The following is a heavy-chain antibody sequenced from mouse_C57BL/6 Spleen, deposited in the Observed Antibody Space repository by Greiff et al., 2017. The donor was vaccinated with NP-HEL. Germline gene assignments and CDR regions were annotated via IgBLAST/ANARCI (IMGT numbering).Heavy chain of an antibody. CDR3: ARHEDGYYAMDY. V-gene: IGHV1-62-2*01. J-gene: IGHJ4*01. CDR1: GYTFTEYT. Sequence: VQLVESGAELVKPGASVKLSCKASGYTFTEYTIHWVKQRSGQGLEWIGWFYPGSGSIKYNEKFKDKATLTADKSSSTVYMELSRLTSEDSAVYFGARHEDGYYAMDYWGQGTSVTVSS. CDR2: FYPGSGSI.